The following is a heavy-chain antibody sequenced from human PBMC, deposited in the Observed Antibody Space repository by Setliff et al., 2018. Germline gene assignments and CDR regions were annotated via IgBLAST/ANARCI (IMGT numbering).Heavy chain of an antibody. CDR3: GRGFSRIEGWGNWFDP. CDR2: IYDSGSS. Sequence: ETLSLTCTVYGGSVSNSGFFWGWLRQAPGKGLEWIGNIYDSGSSNYNASLKSRLIITRDTSKNQISLKLTSVTAADTAVYYCGRGFSRIEGWGNWFDPWGQGILVTVSS. CDR1: GGSVSNSGFF. V-gene: IGHV4-39*01. J-gene: IGHJ5*02. D-gene: IGHD2-15*01.